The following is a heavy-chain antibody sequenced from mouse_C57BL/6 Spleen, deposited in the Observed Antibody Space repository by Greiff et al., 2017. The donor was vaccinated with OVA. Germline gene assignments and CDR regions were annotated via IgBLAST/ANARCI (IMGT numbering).Heavy chain of an antibody. CDR1: GYAFSSSW. CDR3: ARWDGNYDYAMDY. D-gene: IGHD2-1*01. V-gene: IGHV1-82*01. Sequence: QVQLQQSGPELVKPGASVKISCKASGYAFSSSWMNWVKQRPGKGLEWIGRLYPGDGDTNYNGKFKGKATLTADKSSSTAYMQLSSLTSEDSAVYFCARWDGNYDYAMDYWGQGTSVTVSS. J-gene: IGHJ4*01. CDR2: LYPGDGDT.